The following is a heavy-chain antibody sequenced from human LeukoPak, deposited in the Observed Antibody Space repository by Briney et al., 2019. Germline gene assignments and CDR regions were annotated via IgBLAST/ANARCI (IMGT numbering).Heavy chain of an antibody. J-gene: IGHJ3*02. CDR2: IYYSGTT. D-gene: IGHD1-26*01. CDR1: GGSITSYY. V-gene: IGHV4-59*01. CDR3: ARVREGSSFSAFDM. Sequence: SETLSLTCTVSGGSITSYYWNWVRQPPGQGLGWIGCIYYSGTTNHNPSVKSRVTIPVDTSKNQFSLKLSSVTAACTAVYYCARVREGSSFSAFDMWGQGTMVTVSS.